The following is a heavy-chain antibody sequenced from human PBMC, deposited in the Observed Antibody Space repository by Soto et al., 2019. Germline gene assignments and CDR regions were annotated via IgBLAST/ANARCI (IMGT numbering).Heavy chain of an antibody. CDR2: INSDGSST. J-gene: IGHJ6*02. CDR3: ARDPPYYDILPGYPYYYYGMDV. D-gene: IGHD3-9*01. CDR1: GFTFSSYW. Sequence: GGSLRLSCAASGFTFSSYWMHWVRQAPGKGLVWVSRINSDGSSTSYADSVKGRFTISRDNAKNTLYLQMNSLRAEDTAVYYCARDPPYYDILPGYPYYYYGMDVWGQGTTVTVSS. V-gene: IGHV3-74*01.